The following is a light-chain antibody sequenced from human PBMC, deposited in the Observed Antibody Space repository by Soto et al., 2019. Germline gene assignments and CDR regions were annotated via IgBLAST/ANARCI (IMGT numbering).Light chain of an antibody. CDR1: QNLGSS. J-gene: IGKJ2*01. CDR3: QHYNYCPPYT. V-gene: IGKV3-15*01. CDR2: GGS. Sequence: EVVLTQSPANLSASPGERVPRSCRASQNLGSSLAWYQQRPGQAPRLLLYGGSTRATGIPGRFSGRGSGTEFTVTISTLQSDDIAVYYGQHYNYCPPYTFGQGTNLEFK.